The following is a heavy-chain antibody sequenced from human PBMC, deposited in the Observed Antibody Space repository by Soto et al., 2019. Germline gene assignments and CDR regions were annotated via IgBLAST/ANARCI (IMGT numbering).Heavy chain of an antibody. J-gene: IGHJ3*02. V-gene: IGHV4-31*03. Sequence: KPSETLSLTCTVSGGSISSGGYYWSWIRQHPGKGLEWIGYIYYSGSTYYNPSLKSRVTISVDTSKNQFSLKLSSVTAADTAVYYCARVVGELGTDAFDIWGQGTMVTVSS. CDR2: IYYSGST. D-gene: IGHD3-16*01. CDR1: GGSISSGGYY. CDR3: ARVVGELGTDAFDI.